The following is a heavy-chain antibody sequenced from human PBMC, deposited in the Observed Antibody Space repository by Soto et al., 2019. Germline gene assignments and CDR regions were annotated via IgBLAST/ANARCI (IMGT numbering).Heavy chain of an antibody. Sequence: GSGPTLVNPTETLTLTCTVSGFSLSNARMGVSWIRQPPGKALEWLAHIFSNDEKSYSTSLKSRLTISKDTSKSQVVLTMTNMDPVDTATYYCARTRLPTYSSSWYIVGYFDYWGQGTLVTVSS. D-gene: IGHD6-13*01. CDR1: GFSLSNARMG. CDR3: ARTRLPTYSSSWYIVGYFDY. V-gene: IGHV2-26*01. J-gene: IGHJ4*02. CDR2: IFSNDEK.